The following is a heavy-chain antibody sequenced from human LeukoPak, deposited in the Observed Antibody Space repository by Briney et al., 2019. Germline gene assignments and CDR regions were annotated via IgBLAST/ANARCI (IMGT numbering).Heavy chain of an antibody. V-gene: IGHV3-23*01. CDR3: AKAEASYKSLIDY. CDR2: ISGSGSST. Sequence: PGGSLRLSCAASGFTFTICAMNWVRQAPGKGLEWVSGISGSGSSTYYADSVKGRFTISRDSSKNTVYLQMSSLRAEDTAVYYCAKAEASYKSLIDYWGQGTLVTVSS. CDR1: GFTFTICA. J-gene: IGHJ4*02. D-gene: IGHD3-10*01.